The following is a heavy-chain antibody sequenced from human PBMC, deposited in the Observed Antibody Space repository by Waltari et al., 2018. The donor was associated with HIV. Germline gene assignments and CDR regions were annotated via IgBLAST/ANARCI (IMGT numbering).Heavy chain of an antibody. V-gene: IGHV3-11*05. CDR1: GFTFSYYS. J-gene: IGHJ3*02. CDR2: IAVSSAYT. CDR3: ARVARGLRQGTFDI. D-gene: IGHD4-17*01. Sequence: QVHLVESGGDLVKPGGSLILPCVASGFTFSYYSMTWIRQAPGKRLEGVSYIAVSSAYTNYGDSVKGRFTMSRDDAKKSLFLQMNSLRPEDTAVYYCARVARGLRQGTFDIWGQGTMVTVSS.